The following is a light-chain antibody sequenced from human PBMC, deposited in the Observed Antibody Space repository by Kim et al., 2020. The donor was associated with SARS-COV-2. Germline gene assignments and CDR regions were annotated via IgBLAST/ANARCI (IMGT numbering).Light chain of an antibody. J-gene: IGLJ1*01. CDR3: QAWDSITAV. CDR1: KLGDKY. Sequence: SYELTQPPSVSVSPGQTASITCSGDKLGDKYACWYQQKPGQSPVLVIYQDSKRPSGIPERFSGSNSGNTATLTISGTQAMDEADYYCQAWDSITAVFGT. CDR2: QDS. V-gene: IGLV3-1*01.